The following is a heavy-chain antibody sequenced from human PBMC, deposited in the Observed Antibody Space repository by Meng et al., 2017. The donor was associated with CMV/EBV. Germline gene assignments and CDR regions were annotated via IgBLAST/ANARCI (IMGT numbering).Heavy chain of an antibody. D-gene: IGHD2-2*01. CDR1: GFTFSSYS. CDR2: IKQDGSEK. CDR3: ARGDVPAPPFPYYYGMDV. Sequence: GESLKISCAASGFTFSSYSMNWVRQAPGKGLEWVANIKQDGSEKYYVDSVKGRFTISRDNAKNSLYLQMNSLRAEDTAVYYCARGDVPAPPFPYYYGMDVWGQGTTVTVFS. J-gene: IGHJ6*02. V-gene: IGHV3-7*01.